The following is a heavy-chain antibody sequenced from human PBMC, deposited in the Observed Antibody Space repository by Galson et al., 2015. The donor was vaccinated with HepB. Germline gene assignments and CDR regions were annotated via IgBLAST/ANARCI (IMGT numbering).Heavy chain of an antibody. CDR2: IYYSGST. D-gene: IGHD5-18*01. CDR1: NGSISNVFYY. J-gene: IGHJ3*02. CDR3: ASTYTAGFGLATFHI. Sequence: SETRSLTCTVSNGSISNVFYYWGWIRQPPGKGLEWIGTIYYSGSTYYNPSLKSRVTMSVDTSKDQVSLKLSSVTAADTAVYYCASTYTAGFGLATFHIWGQGTKVTVSS. V-gene: IGHV4-39*01.